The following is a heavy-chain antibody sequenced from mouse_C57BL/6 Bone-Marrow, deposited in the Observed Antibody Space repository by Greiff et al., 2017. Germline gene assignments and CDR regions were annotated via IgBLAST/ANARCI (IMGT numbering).Heavy chain of an antibody. J-gene: IGHJ4*01. CDR2: ISSGGSYT. CDR3: ARQDYYSNYDARDY. D-gene: IGHD2-5*01. V-gene: IGHV5-6*01. Sequence: VQLKESGGDLVKPGGSLKLSCAASGFTFSSYGMSWVRQTPDKRLEWVATISSGGSYTYYPDSVKGRFTISRDNAKNTLYLQMSSLKSEDTAMYYCARQDYYSNYDARDYWGQGTSVTVSS. CDR1: GFTFSSYG.